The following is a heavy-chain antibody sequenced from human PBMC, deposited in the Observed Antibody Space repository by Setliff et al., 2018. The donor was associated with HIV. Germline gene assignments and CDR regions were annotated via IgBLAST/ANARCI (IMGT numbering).Heavy chain of an antibody. D-gene: IGHD3-3*01. Sequence: GGSLNLSCLVSGFNFSSYSMNWVRQAPGKGLEWVSYISSSSSTKYYADSVKGRFTISRDNAKNSLYLHMNTLRADDTAVYFCARDQIRSRYYYYYTDVWGKGTPVTVSS. J-gene: IGHJ6*03. CDR2: ISSSSSTK. V-gene: IGHV3-48*01. CDR3: ARDQIRSRYYYYYTDV. CDR1: GFNFSSYS.